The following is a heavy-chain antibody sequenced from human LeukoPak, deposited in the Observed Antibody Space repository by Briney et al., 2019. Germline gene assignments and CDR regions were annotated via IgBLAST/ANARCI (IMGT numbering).Heavy chain of an antibody. CDR2: ISSSGSTM. D-gene: IGHD5-12*01. V-gene: IGHV3-11*01. Sequence: GGSLRLSCAASGFIFSDYYMSWIRPAPGEGLEWVSYISSSGSTMYYTDSVKGRFTISRDNAKDSLYLQMNSLRAEDTAVYYCARDPGSGYEEHFDYWGQGTLVTVSS. CDR1: GFIFSDYY. CDR3: ARDPGSGYEEHFDY. J-gene: IGHJ4*02.